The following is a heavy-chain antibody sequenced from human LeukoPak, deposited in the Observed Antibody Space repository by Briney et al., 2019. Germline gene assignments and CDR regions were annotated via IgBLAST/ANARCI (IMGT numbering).Heavy chain of an antibody. CDR1: GFTFTSYW. CDR3: ARRNLFDY. J-gene: IGHJ4*02. CDR2: IKQDGSDK. Sequence: PGGSLRLSCAASGFTFTSYWMSWVRQAPGKGLEWVAGIKQDGSDKYYVDSVKGRFTISRDNAKNSVYLQMNSLRADDTAVYYCARRNLFDYWGQGTLVTVSS. V-gene: IGHV3-7*01.